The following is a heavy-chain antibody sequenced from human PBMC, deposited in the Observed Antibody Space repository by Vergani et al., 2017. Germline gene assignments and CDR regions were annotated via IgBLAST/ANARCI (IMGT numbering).Heavy chain of an antibody. CDR3: ARKKYYDSKDYYQVEPFDY. D-gene: IGHD3-22*01. Sequence: EVQLLESGGGSAQPGESLRLPCVASGFTFTAHGLNWVRQAPGKGLEWVSGISGQNFRTHDADSLKGRFTISRDNSKNSVYLQMNSLRAEDTAIYYGARKKYYDSKDYYQVEPFDYWGQGTLVTVSS. CDR1: GFTFTAHG. CDR2: ISGQNFRT. J-gene: IGHJ4*02. V-gene: IGHV3-23*01.